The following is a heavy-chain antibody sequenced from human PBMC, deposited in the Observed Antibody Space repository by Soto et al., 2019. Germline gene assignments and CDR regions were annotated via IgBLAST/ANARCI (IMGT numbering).Heavy chain of an antibody. V-gene: IGHV3-53*01. CDR3: ASSFIAVARTVAYFDY. CDR1: GFTVSSNY. J-gene: IGHJ4*02. Sequence: PGGSLRLSCAASGFTVSSNYMSWVRQAPGKGLEWVSVIYSGGSTYYADSVKGRFTISRDNSKNTLYLQMNSLRSEDKAVYYCASSFIAVARTVAYFDYWGQGT. CDR2: IYSGGST. D-gene: IGHD6-19*01.